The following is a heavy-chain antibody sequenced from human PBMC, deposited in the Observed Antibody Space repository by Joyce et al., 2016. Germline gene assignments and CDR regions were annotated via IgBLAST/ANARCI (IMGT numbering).Heavy chain of an antibody. Sequence: QVQLVESGGGVVQPGRSLRLSCAASGFTFRSYGMHWVRQAPGKGLEWVAVIWYDGSKKYYADSVKGRFTISRDNSKSTLYLQMNSLRAEDTAVYYCARDRSYTDDAPVLSEFDYWGQGTLVTVSS. V-gene: IGHV3-33*01. CDR3: ARDRSYTDDAPVLSEFDY. CDR2: IWYDGSKK. J-gene: IGHJ4*02. CDR1: GFTFRSYG. D-gene: IGHD1-26*01.